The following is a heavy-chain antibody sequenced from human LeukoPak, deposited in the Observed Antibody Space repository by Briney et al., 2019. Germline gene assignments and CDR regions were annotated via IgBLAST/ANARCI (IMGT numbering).Heavy chain of an antibody. CDR2: TRYDESLK. D-gene: IGHD3-10*01. V-gene: IGHV3-30*02. CDR1: GFTFNSYG. CDR3: AKYHFGDFDYYPQLDY. J-gene: IGHJ4*02. Sequence: GGSLRLSCAASGFTFNSYGMHWVRQPPGKGLEWVAFTRYDESLKYYADSVKGRFTISRDNSKNTLYLQMNSLRAEDTAVYYCAKYHFGDFDYYPQLDYWGQGTLVTVSS.